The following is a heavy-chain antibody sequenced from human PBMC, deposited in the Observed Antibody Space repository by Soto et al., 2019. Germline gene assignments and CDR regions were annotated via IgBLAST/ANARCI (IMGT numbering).Heavy chain of an antibody. D-gene: IGHD4-17*01. CDR1: GFTFSSYS. CDR3: ARDNGDYERAFDI. Sequence: ESGGGLVQPGGSLRLSCAASGFTFSSYSMNWVRQAPGKGLEWVSYISSSSSTIYYADSVKGRFTISRDNAKNSLYLQMNSPRAEDTAVYYCARDNGDYERAFDICVHGTMVTVSS. J-gene: IGHJ3*02. CDR2: ISSSSSTI. V-gene: IGHV3-48*01.